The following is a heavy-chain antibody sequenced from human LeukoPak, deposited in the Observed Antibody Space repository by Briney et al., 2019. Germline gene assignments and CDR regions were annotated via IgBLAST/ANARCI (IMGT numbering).Heavy chain of an antibody. CDR1: GYTFMNYG. J-gene: IGHJ5*02. CDR3: ATDHFNRFDL. CDR2: VSPVNGNT. V-gene: IGHV1-18*01. D-gene: IGHD2/OR15-2a*01. Sequence: ASVMASCKASGYTFMNYGISWVRLVPGQGPEWVGWVSPVNGNTNYPQKFQGRVTMTTDTFTTTAYMEVRSLRSDDTAVYYCATDHFNRFDLWGQGTLVTVSS.